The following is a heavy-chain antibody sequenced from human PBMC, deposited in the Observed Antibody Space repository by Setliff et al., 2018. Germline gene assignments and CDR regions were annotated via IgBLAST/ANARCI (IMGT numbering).Heavy chain of an antibody. CDR2: IFYSGDT. J-gene: IGHJ4*02. D-gene: IGHD3-10*01. CDR1: GGSVRSHY. Sequence: SETLSLTCTVSGGSVRSHYWSWIRHSPGKGLAWIGFIFYSGDTKSNPSLKSRVTMSVDTAKNQFPLKLNSVTAADTGVYYCARGSGQFDSWGRGTLVTVSS. V-gene: IGHV4-59*02. CDR3: ARGSGQFDS.